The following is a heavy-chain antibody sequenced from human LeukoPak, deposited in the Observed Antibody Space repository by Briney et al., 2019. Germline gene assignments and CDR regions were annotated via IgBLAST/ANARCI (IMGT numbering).Heavy chain of an antibody. Sequence: GGSLRLSCAASGFTFSSYGMSWVRQAPGKGLEWVSGITWSGDRTYYADSVKGRFTTSRDNSKNTLYLQMNSLRAEDTAVYYCAKTITGTRVDIWGQGTMVTVSS. CDR3: AKTITGTRVDI. D-gene: IGHD1-7*01. CDR2: ITWSGDRT. V-gene: IGHV3-23*01. CDR1: GFTFSSYG. J-gene: IGHJ3*02.